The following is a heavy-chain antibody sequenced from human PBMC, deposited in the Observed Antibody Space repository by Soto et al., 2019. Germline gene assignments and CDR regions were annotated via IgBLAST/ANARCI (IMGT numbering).Heavy chain of an antibody. D-gene: IGHD2-21*02. CDR1: GFSLSTTGVG. CDR3: VQSRCGGDCLQSYSSHSYYGLDV. V-gene: IGHV2-5*02. J-gene: IGHJ6*02. CDR2: IFWDDDK. Sequence: QITLKESGPTLVKPTQTLTLTCSFSGFSLSTTGVGVGWIRQPPGKALEWLELIFWDDDKRYNPSLNSRLTITKDTSKNQVVLAMTNMDPVDTATYYCVQSRCGGDCLQSYSSHSYYGLDVWGQGTTVTVSS.